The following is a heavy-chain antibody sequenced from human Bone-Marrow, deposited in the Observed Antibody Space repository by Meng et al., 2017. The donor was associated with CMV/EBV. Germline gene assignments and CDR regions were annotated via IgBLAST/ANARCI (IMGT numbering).Heavy chain of an antibody. CDR2: IKQDGSEK. CDR3: TRDLENGYASSIKQY. J-gene: IGHJ1*01. Sequence: GESLKISCAASGFSFRSYWMSWVRQASGKGLQWVATIKQDGSEKYYVDSVKGRFTVFRDNAKNSLYLQMSSLRAEDTALYYCTRDLENGYASSIKQYWGQGTLVTVSS. CDR1: GFSFRSYW. D-gene: IGHD3-16*01. V-gene: IGHV3-7*01.